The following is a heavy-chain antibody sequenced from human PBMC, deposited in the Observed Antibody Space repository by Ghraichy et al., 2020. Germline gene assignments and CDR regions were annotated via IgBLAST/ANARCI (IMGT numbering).Heavy chain of an antibody. J-gene: IGHJ4*02. Sequence: GGSLRLSCAASGFTFSSYSMNWVRQAPGKGLEWISTISVINNDKYYADSVRGRFTISRDNAQNSLYLQMNNLRAEDTAVYYWARQDQLTTHQADFWGQGTLVTVSS. CDR3: ARQDQLTTHQADF. CDR1: GFTFSSYS. D-gene: IGHD1-1*01. CDR2: ISVINNDK. V-gene: IGHV3-21*01.